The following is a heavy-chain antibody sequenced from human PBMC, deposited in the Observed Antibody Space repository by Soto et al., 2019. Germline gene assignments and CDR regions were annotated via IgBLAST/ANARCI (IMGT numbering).Heavy chain of an antibody. V-gene: IGHV3-74*01. CDR2: INSDGSST. CDR1: GFTSSSYW. J-gene: IGHJ4*02. CDR3: ASSLLTPFDY. D-gene: IGHD7-27*01. Sequence: GGSLRLSCAASGFTSSSYWVPRVRQAPGKGLVWVSRINSDGSSTSYADSVKGRFTISRDNAKNTLYLQMNSLRAEDTAVYYCASSLLTPFDYWGQGTLVTVSS.